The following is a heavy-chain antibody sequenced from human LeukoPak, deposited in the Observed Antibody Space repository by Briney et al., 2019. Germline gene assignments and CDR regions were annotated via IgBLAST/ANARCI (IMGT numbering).Heavy chain of an antibody. D-gene: IGHD3-9*01. CDR1: GGSISSSSYY. J-gene: IGHJ4*02. CDR2: IYYSGST. Sequence: SETLSLTCTVSGGSISSSSYYWGWIRQPPGKGLEWIGSIYYSGSTYYNPPLKSRVTISVDTSKNQFSLKLSSVTAADTAVYYCASSHWLSPGMWGQGTLVTVAS. V-gene: IGHV4-39*01. CDR3: ASSHWLSPGM.